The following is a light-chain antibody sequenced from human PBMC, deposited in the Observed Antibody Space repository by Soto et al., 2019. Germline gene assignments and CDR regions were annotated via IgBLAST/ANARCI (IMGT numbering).Light chain of an antibody. CDR2: GAS. Sequence: EIVLTQSPGTLSLSPGERATLSCRASQSVSSNYLAWYQQKPGQAPRLLISGASSRATGIPDRFSGSGSGTDFAITISRLEPEDSAVFYCQQYGTSQWTFGQGTKVEIK. CDR3: QQYGTSQWT. V-gene: IGKV3-20*01. CDR1: QSVSSNY. J-gene: IGKJ1*01.